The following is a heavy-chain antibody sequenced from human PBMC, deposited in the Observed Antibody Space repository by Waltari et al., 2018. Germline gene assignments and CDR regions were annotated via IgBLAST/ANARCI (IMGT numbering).Heavy chain of an antibody. D-gene: IGHD3-22*01. J-gene: IGHJ4*02. CDR1: GYTFTSYG. Sequence: QVQLVQSGAEVKKPGASVKVSCKASGYTFTSYGISWVRQAPGQGLEWMGWISAYNGNTNYAQKLQGRVTMTTDTATSTAYMELSRLRSNDTAVEYCARDRESGYYESSGYYPYWGQGTLVTVSS. V-gene: IGHV1-18*01. CDR3: ARDRESGYYESSGYYPY. CDR2: ISAYNGNT.